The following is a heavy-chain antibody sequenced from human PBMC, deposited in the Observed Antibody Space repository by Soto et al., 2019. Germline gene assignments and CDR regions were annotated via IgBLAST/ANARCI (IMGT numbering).Heavy chain of an antibody. CDR2: TYYRSRWYD. Sequence: SQTLSLTCAISGDSVSSNSAAWNWIRQSPSRGLEWLGRTYYRSRWYDDYAESVRGRIAVNPDTSKNQFSLQLNSVTPEDTAVYXCARANDPSGNYIQYFDYWGEGTLVTVSS. D-gene: IGHD3-22*01. CDR1: GDSVSSNSAA. CDR3: ARANDPSGNYIQYFDY. V-gene: IGHV6-1*01. J-gene: IGHJ4*02.